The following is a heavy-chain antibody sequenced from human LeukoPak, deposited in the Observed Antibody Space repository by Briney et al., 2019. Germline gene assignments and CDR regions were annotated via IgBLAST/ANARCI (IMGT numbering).Heavy chain of an antibody. V-gene: IGHV4-34*01. Sequence: SETLSLTCAVYVGSFSGYYWSWIRQPPGKGLEWIGEINHSGSTNYNPSLKSRVSISVVTSKNQFSLKLSSVTAADTAVYYCARQREGYFDLWGRGTRVTVSS. CDR3: ARQREGYFDL. CDR1: VGSFSGYY. J-gene: IGHJ2*01. CDR2: INHSGST.